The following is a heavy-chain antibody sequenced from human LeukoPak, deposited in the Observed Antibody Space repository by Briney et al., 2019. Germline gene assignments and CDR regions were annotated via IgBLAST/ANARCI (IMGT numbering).Heavy chain of an antibody. CDR1: GFTFSSYG. CDR3: AKDLDRFSGSTYDIY. J-gene: IGHJ4*02. CDR2: ISSDGSNK. D-gene: IGHD5-12*01. V-gene: IGHV3-30*18. Sequence: PGGSLRLSCAAFGFTFSSYGMHWVRQAPGKGLGWVAVISSDGSNKYYADSVKGRFTISRDNSKNTLNLQMNSLRTEDTAVYYCAKDLDRFSGSTYDIYWGPGTLVTVSS.